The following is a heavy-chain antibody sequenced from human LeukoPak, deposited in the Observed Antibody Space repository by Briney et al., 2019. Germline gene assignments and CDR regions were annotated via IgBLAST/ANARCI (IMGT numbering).Heavy chain of an antibody. CDR3: AKDRAGYPYGMFDS. J-gene: IGHJ4*02. CDR2: IVNSGGST. CDR1: GFTFSNYA. D-gene: IGHD5-18*01. V-gene: IGHV3-23*01. Sequence: AGGSLRLSCVASGFTFSNYAMSWVRQAPGKGLEWVSGIVNSGGSTYYADSVRGRLTISRDNSKKTVYLQMSSLRGDDTAIYYCAKDRAGYPYGMFDSWGQGTLVTVSS.